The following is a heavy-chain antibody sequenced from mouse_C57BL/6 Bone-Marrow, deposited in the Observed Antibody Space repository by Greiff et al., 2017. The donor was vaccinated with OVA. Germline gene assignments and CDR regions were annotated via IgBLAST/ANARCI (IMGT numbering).Heavy chain of an antibody. Sequence: DVQLVESGGGLVKPGGSLKLSCAASGFTFSSYAMSWVRQTPEKRLEWVATISDGGSYTYYPDNVKGRFTISRDNAKNNLYLQMSHLKSEDTAMYYCARDWVYYSNPWFAYWGQGTLVTVSA. CDR1: GFTFSSYA. D-gene: IGHD2-5*01. CDR3: ARDWVYYSNPWFAY. J-gene: IGHJ3*01. V-gene: IGHV5-4*01. CDR2: ISDGGSYT.